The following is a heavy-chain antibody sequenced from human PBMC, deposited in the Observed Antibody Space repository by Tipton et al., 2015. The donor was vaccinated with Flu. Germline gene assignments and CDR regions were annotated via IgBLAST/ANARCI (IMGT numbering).Heavy chain of an antibody. CDR1: GGSISSYY. CDR2: IYYSGST. V-gene: IGHV4-59*01. CDR3: ARDRPNYYYYGMDV. Sequence: TLSLPCTVSGGSISSYYWSWIRQPPGKGLEWIGYIYYSGSTNYNPSLKSRVTISVDTSKNQFSLKLSSVTAADTAVYYCARDRPNYYYYGMDVWGQGTTVTVSS. J-gene: IGHJ6*02.